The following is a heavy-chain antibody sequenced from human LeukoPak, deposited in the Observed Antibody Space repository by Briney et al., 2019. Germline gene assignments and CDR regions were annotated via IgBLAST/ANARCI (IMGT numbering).Heavy chain of an antibody. J-gene: IGHJ4*02. CDR3: ARELVSEMDY. D-gene: IGHD5-24*01. CDR1: GGSISSYY. V-gene: IGHV4-59*01. Sequence: PSETLSLTCTVSGGSISSYYWSWIRQPPGKGLEWIGYIYYSGSTNYNPSLKSRVTISVDTSKNQFSLKLSVVTAADTAVYYCARELVSEMDYWGRGTLVTVSS. CDR2: IYYSGST.